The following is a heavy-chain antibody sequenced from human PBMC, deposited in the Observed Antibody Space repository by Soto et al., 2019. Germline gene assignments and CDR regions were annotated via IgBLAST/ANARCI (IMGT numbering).Heavy chain of an antibody. CDR3: ARRTRLATSGGLDV. V-gene: IGHV5-51*01. Sequence: GESLKISCKVSGYSLTTYSLTRYWIAWVRQMPGKGLEWMGSIYLGDSHTAYNPSFRGHVTFSADKSISTAYLQWNSLKASDTATIFCARRTRLATSGGLDVWGQGTTVTVSS. CDR1: GYSLTTYSLTRYW. D-gene: IGHD2-15*01. J-gene: IGHJ6*02. CDR2: IYLGDSHT.